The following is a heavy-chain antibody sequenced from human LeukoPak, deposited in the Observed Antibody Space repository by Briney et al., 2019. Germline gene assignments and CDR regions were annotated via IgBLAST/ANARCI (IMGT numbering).Heavy chain of an antibody. J-gene: IGHJ4*02. D-gene: IGHD2/OR15-2a*01. CDR2: ISHDGTYK. Sequence: GGSLRLSCAVSRFTFSSYAVHWVRQAPGKGLEWVAVISHDGTYKDYADPVKGRFTISRDNSKNTLYLQMSSLRAEDTAMYYCATSFFKAFYYFDYWGQGTLVTVSS. CDR3: ATSFFKAFYYFDY. CDR1: RFTFSSYA. V-gene: IGHV3-30*04.